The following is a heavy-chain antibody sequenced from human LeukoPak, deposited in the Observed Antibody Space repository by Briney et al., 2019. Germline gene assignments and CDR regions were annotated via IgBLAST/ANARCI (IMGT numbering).Heavy chain of an antibody. J-gene: IGHJ4*02. CDR1: GGSITSDY. V-gene: IGHV4-59*12. D-gene: IGHD6-13*01. CDR2: VSNSGST. Sequence: PSETLSLTCTVSGGSITSDYWSWIRQPPGKGLEWIAYVSNSGSTNYNPSLKSRVTISIDTSKNQFSLKLSSVTAADTALYYCARGPGTWYYYWGQGTLVTVSS. CDR3: ARGPGTWYYY.